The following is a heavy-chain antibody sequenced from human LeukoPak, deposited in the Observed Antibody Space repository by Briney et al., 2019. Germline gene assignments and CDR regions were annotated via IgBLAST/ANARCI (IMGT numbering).Heavy chain of an antibody. V-gene: IGHV3-30*03. Sequence: GGSLRLSCAASGFTFSSYGMHWVRQAPGKGLEWVAVISYDGSNKYYADSVKGRFTISRDNSKNTLYLQMNSLRAEDTAVYYCARARGIAVAGTRDAFDIWGQGTMVTVSS. CDR3: ARARGIAVAGTRDAFDI. CDR2: ISYDGSNK. J-gene: IGHJ3*02. CDR1: GFTFSSYG. D-gene: IGHD6-19*01.